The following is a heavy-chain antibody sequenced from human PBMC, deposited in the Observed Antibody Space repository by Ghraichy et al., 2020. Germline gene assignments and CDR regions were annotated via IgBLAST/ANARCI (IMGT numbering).Heavy chain of an antibody. V-gene: IGHV3-53*01. CDR3: ARALLFDFWSGNRTTGYFDL. J-gene: IGHJ2*01. CDR2: IYSGGST. Sequence: GESLNITCAASGFTVSSNYMSWVRQAPGKGLEWVSVIYSGGSTYYADSVKGRFTISRDNSKNTPYLQMNSLRAEDTAVYYCARALLFDFWSGNRTTGYFDLWGRGTLVTVSS. CDR1: GFTVSSNY. D-gene: IGHD3-3*01.